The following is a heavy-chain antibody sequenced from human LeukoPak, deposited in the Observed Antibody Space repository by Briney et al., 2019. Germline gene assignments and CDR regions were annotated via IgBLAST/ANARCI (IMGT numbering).Heavy chain of an antibody. CDR2: IIPIFGTA. CDR1: GGTFSSYA. CDR3: ARVAHYYDSSGYYFDY. Sequence: ASVKVSCKASGGTFSSYAISWVRQAPGQGLEWVGGIIPIFGTANYAQKFQGRVTITADESTSTAYMELSSLRSEDTAVYYCARVAHYYDSSGYYFDYWGQGTLVTVSS. J-gene: IGHJ4*02. V-gene: IGHV1-69*13. D-gene: IGHD3-22*01.